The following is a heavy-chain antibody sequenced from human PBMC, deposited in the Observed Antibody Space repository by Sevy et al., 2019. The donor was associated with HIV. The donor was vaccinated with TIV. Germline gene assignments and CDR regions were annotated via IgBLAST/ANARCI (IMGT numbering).Heavy chain of an antibody. CDR3: ARERAENYYYYGMDV. CDR2: IIPIFGTA. J-gene: IGHJ6*02. V-gene: IGHV1-69*13. Sequence: SVKVSCKASGGTFSSYAISWVRQAPGQGLEWMGGIIPIFGTANYAQKFQGRVTITADESTSTAYMELSSLRSEDTAVYYCARERAENYYYYGMDVWGQGTTVTVSS. CDR1: GGTFSSYA.